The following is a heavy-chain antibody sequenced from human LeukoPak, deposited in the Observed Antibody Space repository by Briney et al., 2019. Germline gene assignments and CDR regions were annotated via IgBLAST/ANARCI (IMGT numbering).Heavy chain of an antibody. V-gene: IGHV1-69*13. CDR3: AGEGGTDKRAVRNYCGMDV. D-gene: IGHD1-7*01. CDR1: GGTFSSYA. CDR2: IIPIFGTA. Sequence: SVKVSCKASGGTFSSYAISWVRQAPGQGLEWMGGIIPIFGTANYAQKFQGRVTITADESTSTAYMELSSLRSEDTAVYYCAGEGGTDKRAVRNYCGMDVWGKGTTVTVSS. J-gene: IGHJ6*04.